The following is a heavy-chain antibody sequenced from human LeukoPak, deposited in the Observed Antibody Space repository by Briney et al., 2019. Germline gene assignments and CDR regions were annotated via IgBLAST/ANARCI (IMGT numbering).Heavy chain of an antibody. D-gene: IGHD6-13*01. CDR3: AREAAQTSEFDC. CDR1: GGTFSSYA. Sequence: ASVKVSCKASGGTFSSYAISWVRQAPGQGLEWMGRIIPILGIANYAQKFQGRVTITADKSTSTAYMELSSLRSEDTAVYYCAREAAQTSEFDCWGQGTLVTVSS. CDR2: IIPILGIA. J-gene: IGHJ4*02. V-gene: IGHV1-69*04.